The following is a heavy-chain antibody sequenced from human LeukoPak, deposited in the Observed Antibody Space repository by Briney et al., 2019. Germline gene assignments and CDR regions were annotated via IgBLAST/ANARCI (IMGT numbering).Heavy chain of an antibody. D-gene: IGHD3-10*01. V-gene: IGHV1-8*01. CDR3: AREFPVRGGDP. CDR2: MYPNSGNT. CDR1: GYTFTSYD. Sequence: GASVKVSCKASGYTFTSYDINWVRQATGQGLEWMGWMYPNSGNTGYAQKFQGRVTMTRNTSISTAYMELSSLRSEDTAVYHCAREFPVRGGDPWGQGTLVTVSS. J-gene: IGHJ5*02.